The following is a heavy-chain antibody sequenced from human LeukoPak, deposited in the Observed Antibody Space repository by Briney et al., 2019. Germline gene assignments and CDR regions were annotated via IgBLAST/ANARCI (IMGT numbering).Heavy chain of an antibody. J-gene: IGHJ3*02. CDR1: GFTFSSYE. CDR2: ISSSGSTI. V-gene: IGHV3-48*03. CDR3: ARGGFGLDAFDI. Sequence: GGSLRLSCAASGFTFSSYEMNWVRQAPGKGLEWVSYISSSGSTIYYADAVKGRFTISRDNAKNSLYLQMNSLRAEDTAVYYCARGGFGLDAFDIWSQGTMVTVSS. D-gene: IGHD3-16*01.